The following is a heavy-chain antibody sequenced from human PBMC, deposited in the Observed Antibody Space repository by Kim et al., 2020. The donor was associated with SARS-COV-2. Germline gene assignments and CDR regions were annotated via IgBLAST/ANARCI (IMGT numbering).Heavy chain of an antibody. Sequence: GGSLRLSCAASGFTFTEYWMHWVRQAPGKGLMWVSRIDPHGSETAYSDSVRGRFTISRDIAKNTLFLQMNSLTAEDPAVYYCGRDGRLTPYSPGAFDVWG. CDR1: GFTFTEYW. V-gene: IGHV3-74*01. J-gene: IGHJ3*01. CDR3: GRDGRLTPYSPGAFDV. CDR2: IDPHGSET. D-gene: IGHD2-21*01.